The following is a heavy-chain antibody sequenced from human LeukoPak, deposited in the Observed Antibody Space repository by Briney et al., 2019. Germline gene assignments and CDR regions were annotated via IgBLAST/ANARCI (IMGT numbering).Heavy chain of an antibody. CDR1: GGSISSSSYY. CDR2: IFYSGST. CDR3: ARGLWRDDKYYFDY. D-gene: IGHD5-18*01. J-gene: IGHJ4*02. Sequence: SETLSLTCSVSGGSISSSSYYWGWIRQPPGNGLEWIGSIFYSGSTYYNPSLKSRVSISLDTSKNQFSLKLSSVTAADTAVYYCARGLWRDDKYYFDYWGQGTLVTVSS. V-gene: IGHV4-39*07.